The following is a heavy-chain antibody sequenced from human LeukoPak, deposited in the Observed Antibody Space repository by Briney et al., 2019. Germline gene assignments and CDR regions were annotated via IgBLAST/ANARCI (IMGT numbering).Heavy chain of an antibody. D-gene: IGHD1-26*01. J-gene: IGHJ5*02. CDR2: INHSGST. V-gene: IGHV4-34*01. CDR3: ARELLRGFDP. Sequence: SETLSLTCAVYGGSFSGYYWSWIRQPPGKGLEWIGEINHSGSTNYNPPLKSRVTISVDTSKNQFSLKLSSVTAADTAVYYCARELLRGFDPWGQGTLVTVSS. CDR1: GGSFSGYY.